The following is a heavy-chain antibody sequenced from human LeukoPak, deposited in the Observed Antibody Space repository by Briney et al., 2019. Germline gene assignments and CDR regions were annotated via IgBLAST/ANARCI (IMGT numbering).Heavy chain of an antibody. V-gene: IGHV3-21*01. CDR2: ISSSSSYI. CDR3: AGGHSSGYYPIDY. D-gene: IGHD3-22*01. CDR1: GFTFSSYS. Sequence: PGGSLRLSCAASGFTFSSYSMNWVRQAPGKGLEWVSSISSSSSYIYYADSVKGRFTISRDNAKKSLFLQMNGLRAEDTAVYYCAGGHSSGYYPIDYWGQGTLVTVSS. J-gene: IGHJ4*02.